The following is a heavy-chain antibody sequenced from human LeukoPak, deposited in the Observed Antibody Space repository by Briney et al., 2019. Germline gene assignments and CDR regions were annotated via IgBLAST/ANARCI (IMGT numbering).Heavy chain of an antibody. V-gene: IGHV1-69*06. J-gene: IGHJ4*02. CDR3: ARVLSGGYPFHFDY. D-gene: IGHD6-25*01. CDR1: GGTFSSYA. CDR2: IIPIFGTA. Sequence: SVKVSCKASGGTFSSYAISWVRQAPGQGLEWMGGIIPIFGTANYTQKFQGRVTITAGKSTSTAYMELSSLRSEDTAVYYCARVLSGGYPFHFDYWGQGTLVTVSS.